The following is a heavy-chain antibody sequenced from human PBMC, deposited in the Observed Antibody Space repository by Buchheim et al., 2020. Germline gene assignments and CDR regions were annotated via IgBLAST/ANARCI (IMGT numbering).Heavy chain of an antibody. J-gene: IGHJ4*02. D-gene: IGHD3-10*01. V-gene: IGHV3-30*18. CDR1: GLTFSTSG. CDR2: ISYDGSNK. Sequence: QVHLVESGGGVVQSGRSLRLSCAASGLTFSTSGMHWVRQAPGKGLEWVAVISYDGSNKYYGDSVKGRFTISRDNSKNTLYLQMNSLRAEDTAVYYCAKDRTVYGLGEIDYWGQGTL. CDR3: AKDRTVYGLGEIDY.